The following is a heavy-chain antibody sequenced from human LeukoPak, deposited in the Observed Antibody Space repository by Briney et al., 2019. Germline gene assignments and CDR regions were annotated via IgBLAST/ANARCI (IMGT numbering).Heavy chain of an antibody. CDR3: AKGTTFDAFDM. CDR1: GFTFDNYA. D-gene: IGHD3-16*01. J-gene: IGHJ3*02. Sequence: GGSLRLSCAAAGFTFDNYAMHWVRQAPGKGLEWVSRISWNTGNVDYADSVKGRFTISRDNAKNSLYLQMNSLRAEDTALYYCAKGTTFDAFDMWGQGTMVTVSS. V-gene: IGHV3-9*01. CDR2: ISWNTGNV.